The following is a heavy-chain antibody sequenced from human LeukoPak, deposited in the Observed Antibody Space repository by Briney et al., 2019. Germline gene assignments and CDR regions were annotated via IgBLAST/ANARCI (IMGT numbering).Heavy chain of an antibody. V-gene: IGHV3-73*01. CDR2: IRSKANSYAT. Sequence: GGSLRLSCAASGFTFGGSAMHWVRQASGKGLEWVGRIRSKANSYATAYAASVKGRFTISRDDSKNTAYLQMNSLKTEDTAVYYCTSPLYCSGGSCTFDYWGQGTLVTASS. J-gene: IGHJ4*02. CDR3: TSPLYCSGGSCTFDY. D-gene: IGHD2-15*01. CDR1: GFTFGGSA.